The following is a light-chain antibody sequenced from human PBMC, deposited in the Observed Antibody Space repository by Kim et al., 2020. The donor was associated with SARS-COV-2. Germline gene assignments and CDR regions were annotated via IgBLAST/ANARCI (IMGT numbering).Light chain of an antibody. Sequence: EIVMTQSPATLSLSPGERATLSCRASQSVSSNYLSWYQQKPGQAPRLLIYGASTRATGIPARFSGSGSGTDFILTISSLQTEDFAVYYCQQEYNFPYTFGQGTKLEI. CDR3: QQEYNFPYT. J-gene: IGKJ2*01. CDR2: GAS. CDR1: QSVSSNY. V-gene: IGKV3D-7*01.